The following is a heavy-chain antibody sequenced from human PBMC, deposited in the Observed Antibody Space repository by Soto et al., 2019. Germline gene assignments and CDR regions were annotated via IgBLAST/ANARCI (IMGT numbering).Heavy chain of an antibody. J-gene: IGHJ4*02. Sequence: PGGSLRLSCAASGFIFNEYGMHWVRQAPGKGLEWVAVIWYDGSNKYYADSVKGRFTISRDNSKNTMSLQMNSLRAEDTAVYYCARWGCSGSNCNLNQRSYDLWGPGTLVTAPQ. V-gene: IGHV3-33*03. CDR2: IWYDGSNK. CDR3: ARWGCSGSNCNLNQRSYDL. CDR1: GFIFNEYG. D-gene: IGHD2-15*01.